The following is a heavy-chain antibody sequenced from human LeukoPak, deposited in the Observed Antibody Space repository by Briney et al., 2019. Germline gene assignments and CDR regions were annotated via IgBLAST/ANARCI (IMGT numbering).Heavy chain of an antibody. CDR1: GGSISSSNYY. CDR3: ACTMLRGRLGPNGWGNWFDP. D-gene: IGHD3-10*01. V-gene: IGHV4-61*05. J-gene: IGHJ5*02. Sequence: PSETLSLTCTVSGGSISSSNYYWGWVRQPPGKGLEWIGYIYYSGSTNYNPSLKSRVTISVDTSKNQFSLKLSSVTAADTAVYYCACTMLRGRLGPNGWGNWFDPWGQGTLVTVSS. CDR2: IYYSGST.